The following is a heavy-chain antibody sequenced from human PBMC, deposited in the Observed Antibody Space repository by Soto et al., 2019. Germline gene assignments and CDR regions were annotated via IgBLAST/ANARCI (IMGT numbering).Heavy chain of an antibody. CDR1: GFTFSSYS. J-gene: IGHJ5*02. CDR3: ARDGHSSGWYRNCFDP. CDR2: ISSSSSTI. Sequence: PGGSLRLSCAASGFTFSSYSMNWVRQAPGKGLEWVSYISSSSSTIYYADSVKGRFTISRDNAKNSLYLQMNSLRDEDTAVYYCARDGHSSGWYRNCFDPWGQGTLVTVSS. V-gene: IGHV3-48*02. D-gene: IGHD6-19*01.